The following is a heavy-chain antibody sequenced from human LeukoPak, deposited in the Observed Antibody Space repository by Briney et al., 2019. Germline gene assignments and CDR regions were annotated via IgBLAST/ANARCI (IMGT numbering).Heavy chain of an antibody. Sequence: GASGTVSCKESGYTCTRYYMDWVRQASGQRLEWMGTINPSDGSASHAQTFQGRATVTRDTSTRTVYMELRSLRPDDTAVYYCAREKVIQYYDGMDVWGQGTTVTVSS. J-gene: IGHJ6*02. V-gene: IGHV1-46*01. CDR2: INPSDGSA. CDR3: AREKVIQYYDGMDV. CDR1: GYTCTRYY. D-gene: IGHD3-10*01.